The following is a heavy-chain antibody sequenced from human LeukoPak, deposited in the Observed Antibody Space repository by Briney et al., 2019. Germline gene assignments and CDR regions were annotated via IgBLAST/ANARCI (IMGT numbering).Heavy chain of an antibody. Sequence: GGCLRLSCAASGFTLSNYGVHWVRQTPGKGLEWVAVISYDGSDKYYVDSVKGRFTISRDNSKNTLYLQMNSLRAEDTALYYCVKRVYTSVSFDCWGQGTLVTVSS. J-gene: IGHJ4*02. V-gene: IGHV3-30*18. CDR1: GFTLSNYG. CDR2: ISYDGSDK. D-gene: IGHD6-19*01. CDR3: VKRVYTSVSFDC.